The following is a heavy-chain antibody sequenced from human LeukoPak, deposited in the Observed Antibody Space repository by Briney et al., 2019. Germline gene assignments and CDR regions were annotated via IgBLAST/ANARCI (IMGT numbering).Heavy chain of an antibody. Sequence: SETLSLTCTVSGGSISSYYWSWIRQPPGKGLEWIGYIYYSGSTNYNPSLKSRVTISVDTSKNQFSLKLSSVTAADTAVYYCERGRPWELGYWGQGTLVTVSS. CDR1: GGSISSYY. D-gene: IGHD1-26*01. CDR2: IYYSGST. J-gene: IGHJ4*02. CDR3: ERGRPWELGY. V-gene: IGHV4-59*01.